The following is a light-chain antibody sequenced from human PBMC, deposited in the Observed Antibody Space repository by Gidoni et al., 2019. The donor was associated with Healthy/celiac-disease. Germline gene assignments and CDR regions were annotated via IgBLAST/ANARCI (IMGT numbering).Light chain of an antibody. V-gene: IGLV1-47*01. CDR2: RNN. Sequence: QSVLTQPPSASGTPGQRVTISCSGSSPNIGSNYVYWYQQLPGTAPNLLIYRNNQRPSGVPDRFSGSKSGTSASLAISGLRSEDEADYYCAAWDDSLSGYVFGTGTKVTVL. J-gene: IGLJ1*01. CDR1: SPNIGSNY. CDR3: AAWDDSLSGYV.